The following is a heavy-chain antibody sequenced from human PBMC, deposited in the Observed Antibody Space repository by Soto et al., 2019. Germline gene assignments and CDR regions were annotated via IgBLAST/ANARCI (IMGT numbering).Heavy chain of an antibody. D-gene: IGHD3-3*01. Sequence: EVQLLESGGGLVQPGGSLRLSCAASGFTFSSYAMSWVRQAPGKGLEWVSAISGSGGSTYYADSVKGRFTISRDNSKNTLYLQMNSLRAEDTAIYYCAKVAREYDFWSGYRDYNWFDPWGQGTLATVSS. CDR1: GFTFSSYA. J-gene: IGHJ5*02. CDR2: ISGSGGST. CDR3: AKVAREYDFWSGYRDYNWFDP. V-gene: IGHV3-23*01.